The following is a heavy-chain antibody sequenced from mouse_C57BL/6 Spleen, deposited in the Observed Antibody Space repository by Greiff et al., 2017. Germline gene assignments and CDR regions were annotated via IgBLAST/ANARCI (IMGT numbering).Heavy chain of an antibody. CDR2: IWTGEGT. Sequence: VQLVESGPGLVAPSQSLSITSTVLGFSLTSYAITWFRQPPGKGLEWLGVIWTGEGTNYNSALKSRLSISKDNTKSQVFVKMHSLQTDDTARYYCASNDGNDGRNWYFDVWGTGTTVTVSS. CDR1: GFSLTSYA. CDR3: ASNDGNDGRNWYFDV. V-gene: IGHV2-9-1*01. J-gene: IGHJ1*03. D-gene: IGHD2-2*01.